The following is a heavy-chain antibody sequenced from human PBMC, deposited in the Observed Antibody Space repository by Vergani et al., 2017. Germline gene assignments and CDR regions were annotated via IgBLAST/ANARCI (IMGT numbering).Heavy chain of an antibody. Sequence: EVQLVQSGAEVKKPGESLKISCKGSGYSFTSYWIGWVRQMPGKGLEWMGIIYPGDSDTRYSPSFQGQVTISADKSISTAYLQWSSLKASDTAMYYCGRQADIAAAGTGGKRKAFDIWGQGTMVTVSS. CDR2: IYPGDSDT. J-gene: IGHJ3*02. V-gene: IGHV5-51*01. CDR1: GYSFTSYW. D-gene: IGHD6-13*01. CDR3: GRQADIAAAGTGGKRKAFDI.